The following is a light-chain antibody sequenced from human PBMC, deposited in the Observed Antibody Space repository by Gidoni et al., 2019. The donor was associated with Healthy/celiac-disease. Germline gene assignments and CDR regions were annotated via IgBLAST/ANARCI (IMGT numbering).Light chain of an antibody. J-gene: IGKJ1*01. CDR1: QSVLYSSNNNNY. Sequence: DIVMTQSPDFLAVSLGERATINCKSSQSVLYSSNNNNYLAWYQQKPGQPPKLLIYWASTRECGVPDRFSGSGSGTDFTLTISSLQAEDVAVYYCQQYYSTPLTFGQGTKVEIK. CDR2: WAS. V-gene: IGKV4-1*01. CDR3: QQYYSTPLT.